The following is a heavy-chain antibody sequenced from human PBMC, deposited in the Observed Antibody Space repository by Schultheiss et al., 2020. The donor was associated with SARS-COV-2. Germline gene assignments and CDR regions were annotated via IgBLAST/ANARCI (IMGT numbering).Heavy chain of an antibody. V-gene: IGHV5-51*01. D-gene: IGHD3-10*01. Sequence: GESLKISCKGSGYSFTSYWIGWVRQMPGKGLEWMGIIYPGDSDTRYSPSFQGQVTISADKSISTAYLQWSSLKASDTAMYYCAREEGRTHGYMVRGVIFHFDYWGQGTLVTVSS. CDR1: GYSFTSYW. CDR2: IYPGDSDT. CDR3: AREEGRTHGYMVRGVIFHFDY. J-gene: IGHJ4*02.